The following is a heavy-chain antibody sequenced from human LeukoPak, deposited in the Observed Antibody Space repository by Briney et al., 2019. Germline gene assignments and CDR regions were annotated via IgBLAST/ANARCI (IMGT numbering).Heavy chain of an antibody. CDR2: IYYSGST. V-gene: IGHV4-59*01. Sequence: SETLSLTCTVSGGSFSGNFWTWIRQSPERGLEWIGYIYYSGSTKYNPSLTSRVTISLDTSKNQFSLNLNSVTAADTAVYYCARDLAAAGYYYYYYGMDVWGQGTTVTVSS. CDR3: ARDLAAAGYYYYYYGMDV. CDR1: GGSFSGNF. J-gene: IGHJ6*02. D-gene: IGHD6-13*01.